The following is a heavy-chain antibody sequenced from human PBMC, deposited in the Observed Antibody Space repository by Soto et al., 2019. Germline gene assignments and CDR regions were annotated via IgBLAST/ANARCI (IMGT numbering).Heavy chain of an antibody. J-gene: IGHJ4*02. D-gene: IGHD3-22*01. CDR1: GFTFSSYS. Sequence: PGGSLRLSCAASGFTFSSYSMNWVRQAPGKGLEWVSSISSSSSYIYYADSVKGRFTISRDNAKNSLYLQMNSLRAEDTAVYYCARADDSSGYFDYWGQGTLVTVSS. CDR2: ISSSSSYI. V-gene: IGHV3-21*01. CDR3: ARADDSSGYFDY.